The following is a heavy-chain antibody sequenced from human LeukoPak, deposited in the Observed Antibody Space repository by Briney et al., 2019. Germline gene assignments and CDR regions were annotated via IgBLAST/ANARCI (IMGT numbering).Heavy chain of an antibody. D-gene: IGHD2-15*01. CDR1: GYTFTSYY. CDR2: INPSGGST. J-gene: IGHJ4*02. V-gene: IGHV1-46*01. CDR3: ARAARYCSGGCCYFDY. Sequence: ASVKVSCKASGYTFTSYYMHWVRQAPGQGLEWMGIINPSGGSTSYPQKFQGRVTMTRDTSTSTVYMELSSLRSEDTAVYYCARAARYCSGGCCYFDYWGQGTLVTVSS.